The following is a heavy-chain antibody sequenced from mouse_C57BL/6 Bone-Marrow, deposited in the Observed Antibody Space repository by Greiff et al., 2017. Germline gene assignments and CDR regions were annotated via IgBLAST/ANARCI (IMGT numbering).Heavy chain of an antibody. D-gene: IGHD2-3*01. CDR2: IDPSDSYT. CDR1: GYTFTSYW. Sequence: QVHVKQPGAELVKPGASEKLSCKASGYTFTSYWMQWVKQRPGQGLEWIGEIDPSDSYTNYNQKFKGKATLTVDTSSSTAYMQLSSLTSEDSAVYYCARGYLAWFAYWGQGTLVTVSA. CDR3: ARGYLAWFAY. J-gene: IGHJ3*01. V-gene: IGHV1-50*01.